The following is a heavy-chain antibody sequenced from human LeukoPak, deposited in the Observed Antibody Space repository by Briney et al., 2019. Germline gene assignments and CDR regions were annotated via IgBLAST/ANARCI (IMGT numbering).Heavy chain of an antibody. CDR3: ARNYYDRSAQ. V-gene: IGHV1-46*01. Sequence: ASVKVSCKASGYIFTSYYMHWVRQAPGQGLEWMGIINPSSGSTSYAQKFQGRVTMTSDTSTSTVHMELSSLRSEDTAMYYCARNYYDRSAQWGQGTLVTVSS. CDR2: INPSSGST. D-gene: IGHD3-22*01. CDR1: GYIFTSYY. J-gene: IGHJ4*02.